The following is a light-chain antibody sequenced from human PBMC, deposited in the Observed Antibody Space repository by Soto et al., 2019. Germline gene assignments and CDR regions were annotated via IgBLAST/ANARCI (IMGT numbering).Light chain of an antibody. Sequence: EIVMAQSPATLSVSPGERATLSCRASQSVSTNLAWYQQKAGQAPRLLIYGASTRATGIPARFSGSGSGTEFTLTIRSLQSEDFAVYSCQQYNTWPLTFGPGTKVHIK. J-gene: IGKJ3*01. CDR2: GAS. CDR1: QSVSTN. V-gene: IGKV3-15*01. CDR3: QQYNTWPLT.